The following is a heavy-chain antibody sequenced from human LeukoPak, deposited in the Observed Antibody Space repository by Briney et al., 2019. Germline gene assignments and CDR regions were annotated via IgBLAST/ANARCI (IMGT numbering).Heavy chain of an antibody. CDR1: GVPFSGPA. D-gene: IGHD2-2*01. J-gene: IGHJ6*02. Sequence: GGALGLSFAAPGVPFSGPAMHWGRQASGKGLEWVGRILSQANSYATAYAASVKGRFTISRDDSKNTAYLQMNSLKTEDTAVYYCTRRVERVPYYYYYGMDVWGQGTTVTVSS. V-gene: IGHV3-73*01. CDR2: ILSQANSYAT. CDR3: TRRVERVPYYYYYGMDV.